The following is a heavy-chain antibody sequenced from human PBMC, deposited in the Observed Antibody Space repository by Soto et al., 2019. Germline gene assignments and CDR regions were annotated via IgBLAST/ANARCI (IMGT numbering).Heavy chain of an antibody. J-gene: IGHJ5*02. CDR2: ISSDGNNK. CDR3: AKDLLPNTVTTCGS. V-gene: IGHV3-30*18. CDR1: GFTFDSHG. D-gene: IGHD4-17*01. Sequence: QVQLVESGGGAVQPGRSLRLSCAASGFTFDSHGMHWVRQAPGKGLEWVAVISSDGNNKYYADSVKGRFTISRDNFNNRLYLQMSSLRAEDTAVYYCAKDLLPNTVTTCGSWGQGTLVTVSS.